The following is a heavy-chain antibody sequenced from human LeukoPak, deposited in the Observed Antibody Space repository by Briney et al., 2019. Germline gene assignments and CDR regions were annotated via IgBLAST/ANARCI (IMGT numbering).Heavy chain of an antibody. J-gene: IGHJ3*02. D-gene: IGHD2/OR15-2a*01. CDR3: ASNRSPRSKLDAFDI. V-gene: IGHV4-61*02. CDR2: IYTSEST. CDR1: GGSISSGSYY. Sequence: NPSQTLSLXCTVSGGSISSGSYYWIWIRQPAAKGLEWIGRIYTSESTNYNPSLKSRVTISVDTSKNQFSLKLSSVTAADTAVYYCASNRSPRSKLDAFDIWGQGTMVTVSS.